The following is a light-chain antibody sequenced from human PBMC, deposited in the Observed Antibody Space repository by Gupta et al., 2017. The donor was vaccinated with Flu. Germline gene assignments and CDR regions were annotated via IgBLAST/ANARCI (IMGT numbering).Light chain of an antibody. J-gene: IGKJ2*01. CDR3: QHYIAFPYT. V-gene: IGKV1-5*03. Sequence: DIHMTQSPSTLSASIGDRVTISCRASQTISPYLAWYQQKPGKAPKLLIYLTSTLESGVPSRFSGSGSVTDFTLTISSLQSDDFGTYYCQHYIAFPYTFGPGTNVEIK. CDR1: QTISPY. CDR2: LTS.